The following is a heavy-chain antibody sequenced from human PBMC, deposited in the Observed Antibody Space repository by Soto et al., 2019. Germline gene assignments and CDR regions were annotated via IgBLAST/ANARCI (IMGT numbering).Heavy chain of an antibody. CDR3: AIRSGWASDYYYGKDL. D-gene: IGHD6-19*01. J-gene: IGHJ6*02. Sequence: QVQLVQSGAEVKKPGSSVKVSCKASGGTFSSYAISGVRQAPGQGLEWMGGIIPIFGTANYAQKFQGRVTLTQDESTRIPYLELSSQGPEDRAVYYCAIRSGWASDYYYGKDLWGQGTTVTVPS. CDR2: IIPIFGTA. CDR1: GGTFSSYA. V-gene: IGHV1-69*05.